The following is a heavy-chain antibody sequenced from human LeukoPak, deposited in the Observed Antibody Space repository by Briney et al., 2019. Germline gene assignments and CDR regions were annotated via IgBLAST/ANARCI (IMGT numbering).Heavy chain of an antibody. J-gene: IGHJ4*02. Sequence: PGGSLRLSCAASGFSFSYYGMHWVRQAPGKGLEWVAFIRDDGIKKDYTDSVKGRFTISRDNSRNTLSLQMNSLRPEDTAVYYCARANYDFWSAYLTGLDYWGQGILVTVSS. V-gene: IGHV3-30*02. CDR3: ARANYDFWSAYLTGLDY. CDR2: IRDDGIKK. CDR1: GFSFSYYG. D-gene: IGHD3-3*01.